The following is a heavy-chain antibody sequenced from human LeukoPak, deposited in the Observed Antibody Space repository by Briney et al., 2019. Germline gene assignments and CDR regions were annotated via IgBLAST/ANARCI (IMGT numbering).Heavy chain of an antibody. CDR1: GGSFSGYY. D-gene: IGHD2/OR15-2a*01. CDR2: INHSGST. CDR3: ARDLYASSY. Sequence: PSETLSLTCAVYGGSFSGYYWSWIRQPPGKGLEWIGEINHSGSTSYNPSLKSRVTISVDTSKNQFSLKLSSVTAADTAVYYCARDLYASSYWGQGTLVTVSS. V-gene: IGHV4-34*01. J-gene: IGHJ4*02.